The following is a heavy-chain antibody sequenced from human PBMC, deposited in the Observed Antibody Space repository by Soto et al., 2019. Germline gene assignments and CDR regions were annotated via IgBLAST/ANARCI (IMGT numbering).Heavy chain of an antibody. CDR1: GGSISSSSYY. CDR2: IYYSGST. J-gene: IGHJ4*02. V-gene: IGHV4-39*01. D-gene: IGHD2-15*01. CDR3: ARHHRDEQDIFDY. Sequence: NPSETLSLTCTVSGGSISSSSYYWGWIRQPPGKGLEWIGSIYYSGSTYYNPSLKSRVTISVDTSKNQFSLKLSSVTAADTAVYYCARHHRDEQDIFDYWGQGTLVTVSS.